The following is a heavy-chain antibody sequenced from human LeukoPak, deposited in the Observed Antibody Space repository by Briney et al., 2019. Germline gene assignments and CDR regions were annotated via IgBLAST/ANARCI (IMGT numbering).Heavy chain of an antibody. D-gene: IGHD3-16*01. Sequence: SEALSLTCTVTGYLISGGYYWGWIRQPPGKRLQWIATTYYSGSTYYNPSLESRVTISLDTSTNQLSLRVNSVTAADTGVYFCARDAHALGEGDFDYWGRGTLVTVSS. CDR1: GYLISGGYY. CDR3: ARDAHALGEGDFDY. V-gene: IGHV4-38-2*02. J-gene: IGHJ4*02. CDR2: TYYSGST.